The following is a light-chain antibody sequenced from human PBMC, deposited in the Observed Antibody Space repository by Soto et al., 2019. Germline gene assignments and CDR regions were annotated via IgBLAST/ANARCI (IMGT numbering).Light chain of an antibody. CDR1: QTVGRF. J-gene: IGKJ5*01. V-gene: IGKV3-11*01. Sequence: DIVLTQSPATLSLSPGDRVTLSYRASQTVGRFLSWYQHSPGQGPRLLVYDASNRATGVPARFSGSGSETDFTLTISSLEPEDFAVYYCQQRLHWPITFGQGTRLEIK. CDR3: QQRLHWPIT. CDR2: DAS.